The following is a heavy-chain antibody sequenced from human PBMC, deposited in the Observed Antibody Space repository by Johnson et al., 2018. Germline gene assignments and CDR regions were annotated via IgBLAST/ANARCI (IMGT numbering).Heavy chain of an antibody. CDR2: ISWNSGSI. CDR1: GFSFNDYA. J-gene: IGHJ6*02. CDR3: AKDFGFASQKYYGMDV. V-gene: IGHV3-9*01. Sequence: VQLVQSGGGLVQPGRSLRLSCAASGFSFNDYAMHWVRQAPGKGLEWVAGISWNSGSIDYADSVRGRFTISRDNGKRSLYLQMNSLKTEDTAFYYCAKDFGFASQKYYGMDVWGQGTTVTVSS. D-gene: IGHD3-10*01.